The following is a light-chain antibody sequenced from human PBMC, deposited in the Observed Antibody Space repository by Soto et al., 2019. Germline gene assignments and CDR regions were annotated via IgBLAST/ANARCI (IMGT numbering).Light chain of an antibody. CDR2: VEGSGSY. CDR3: ETWDSDTRV. V-gene: IGLV4-60*03. Sequence: QLVLTQSSSASASLGSSVKLTCTLRSGHSSSIIAWHQQRPGKAPRYLMKVEGSGSYNKESGVPDRFSGSSSGADRYLTISNLQSEDEADYYCETWDSDTRVFGGGTQLTV. J-gene: IGLJ3*02. CDR1: SGHSSSI.